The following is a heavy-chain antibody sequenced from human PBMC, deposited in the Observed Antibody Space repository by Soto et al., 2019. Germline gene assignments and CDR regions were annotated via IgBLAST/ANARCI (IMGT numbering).Heavy chain of an antibody. V-gene: IGHV4-34*01. D-gene: IGHD6-6*01. CDR3: VSCQLVRYYFQR. J-gene: IGHJ4*02. Sequence: PXETLSLTCAFYVVSFSGYYWSCIRHPPGKWLEWIGEINHSGSTNYNPSLKSRVTISVDTSKNQFSLKLSSVTAADTAVYYCVSCQLVRYYFQRWGQGTLVNVS. CDR2: INHSGST. CDR1: VVSFSGYY.